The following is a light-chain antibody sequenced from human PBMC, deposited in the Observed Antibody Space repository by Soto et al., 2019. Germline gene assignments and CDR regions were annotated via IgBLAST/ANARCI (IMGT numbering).Light chain of an antibody. J-gene: IGKJ4*01. V-gene: IGKV3-11*01. CDR1: QSVRSY. CDR2: DAS. CDR3: QQRNNSPLT. Sequence: EIVLTQSPATLSLSPGERATLSCRASQSVRSYLAWYQQKPGQAPRLLIYDASNRATGIPARFSGSGSGTDLALAISSLEPEEFAGYYCQQRNNSPLTFGGGTKLEIK.